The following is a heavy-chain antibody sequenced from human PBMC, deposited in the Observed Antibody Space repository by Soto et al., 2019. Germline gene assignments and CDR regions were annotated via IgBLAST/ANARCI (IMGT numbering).Heavy chain of an antibody. CDR2: ITDTGGDT. CDR1: GFTFGSRA. CDR3: ARGSKDSDPGSRICDF. D-gene: IGHD3-10*01. J-gene: IGHJ4*02. V-gene: IGHV3-23*01. Sequence: GGSLRLSCVASGFTFGSRAMSWVRQAPGEGLEWVSTITDTGGDTKYADSVRGRFTISRDNSKNTLYLQMSSLRAEDSAVYYCARGSKDSDPGSRICDFWGRGTLVSVSS.